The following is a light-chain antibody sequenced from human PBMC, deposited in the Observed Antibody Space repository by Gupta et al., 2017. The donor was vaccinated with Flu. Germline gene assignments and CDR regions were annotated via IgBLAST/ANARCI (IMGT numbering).Light chain of an antibody. CDR3: AAWDDSLNGHYV. V-gene: IGLV1-44*01. CDR1: SSNIGSNP. CDR2: GNS. J-gene: IGLJ1*01. Sequence: QSVLAQPPSASETPGPRVTISCSGSSSNIGSNPVNWYQQVPGTAPKLLIYGNSQRPSGAPDRFSGSKSGTSASLAISGLQSEDEADYYCAAWDDSLNGHYVFGTGTKVTVL.